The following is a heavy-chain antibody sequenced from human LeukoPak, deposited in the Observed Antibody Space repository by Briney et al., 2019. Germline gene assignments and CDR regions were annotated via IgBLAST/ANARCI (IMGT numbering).Heavy chain of an antibody. J-gene: IGHJ4*02. CDR2: ITGSGGST. Sequence: GGSLRLSCAASGFTFSSYVMSWVRQAPGKGLEWVSAITGSGGSTYYADSVKGRFTISRDNSKNTLYLQMNSLRAEDTDVYYCGADTNWGDIAMATNDYWGQGTLVTVSS. CDR1: GFTFSSYV. V-gene: IGHV3-23*01. D-gene: IGHD5-18*01. CDR3: GADTNWGDIAMATNDY.